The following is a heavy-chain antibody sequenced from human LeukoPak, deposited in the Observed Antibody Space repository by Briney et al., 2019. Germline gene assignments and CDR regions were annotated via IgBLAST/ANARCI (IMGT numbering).Heavy chain of an antibody. V-gene: IGHV4-39*07. J-gene: IGHJ4*02. CDR2: IYCSGST. Sequence: SETLSLTCTVSGGSISSSSYYWGWIRQPPGKGLEWIGSIYCSGSTYYNPSLKSRVTISVDTSKNQFSLKLSSVTAADTAVYYCARGFSPTIAVLFDYWGQGTLVTVSS. CDR1: GGSISSSSYY. CDR3: ARGFSPTIAVLFDY. D-gene: IGHD6-19*01.